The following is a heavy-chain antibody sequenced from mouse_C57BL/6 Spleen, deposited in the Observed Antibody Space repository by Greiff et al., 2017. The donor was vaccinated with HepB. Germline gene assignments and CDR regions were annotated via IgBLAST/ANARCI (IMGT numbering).Heavy chain of an antibody. D-gene: IGHD1-1*01. V-gene: IGHV14-1*01. CDR2: IDPEDGDT. CDR3: TSLTTVVEQLY. CDR1: GFNIKDYY. J-gene: IGHJ3*01. Sequence: EVQRVESGAELVRPGASVKLSCTASGFNIKDYYMHWVKQRPEQGLEWIGRIDPEDGDTEDAPKFQGKATMTADTSSNPAYLQLSSLTSEDTAVYYCTSLTTVVEQLYWGQGTLVTVSA.